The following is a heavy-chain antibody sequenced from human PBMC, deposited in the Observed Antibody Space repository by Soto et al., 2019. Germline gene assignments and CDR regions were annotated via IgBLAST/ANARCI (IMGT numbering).Heavy chain of an antibody. J-gene: IGHJ5*02. D-gene: IGHD2-15*01. CDR1: GFVFSTYA. V-gene: IGHV3-23*01. Sequence: GGSLRLSCTASGFVFSTYAMTWFRQPVGKGLEWVSSISGPGDRTYYAAPVRGRFTISRDDSKNTLYLQMNSLKTEDTAVYYYTTDLWRIAVVVGSTGYFNPWGQGTPVTVSS. CDR3: TTDLWRIAVVVGSTGYFNP. CDR2: ISGPGDRT.